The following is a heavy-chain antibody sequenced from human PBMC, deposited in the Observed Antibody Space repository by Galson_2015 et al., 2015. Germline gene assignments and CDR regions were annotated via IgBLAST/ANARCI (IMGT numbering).Heavy chain of an antibody. CDR3: ARDQAFVSSEDRYSSGWYTNPFDY. Sequence: SVKVSCKASGYTFTSYGISWVRQAPGQGLEWMGWISAYNGSTNYAQKLQGRVTMTTDTSTSTAYMELRSLRSDDTAVYYCARDQAFVSSEDRYSSGWYTNPFDYWGQGTLVTVSS. CDR2: ISAYNGST. D-gene: IGHD6-19*01. V-gene: IGHV1-18*01. J-gene: IGHJ4*02. CDR1: GYTFTSYG.